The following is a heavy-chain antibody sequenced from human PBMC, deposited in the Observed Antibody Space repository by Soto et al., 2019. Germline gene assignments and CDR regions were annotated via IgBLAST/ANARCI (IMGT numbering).Heavy chain of an antibody. CDR3: ARLGWGTTYGSDDDDSSGYCFDS. CDR1: GYSFTSYW. Sequence: GESLKISCKGSGYSFTSYWIGWVPQMPGKGLEWMGIIYPGDSATRYSPSFQGQVTISADKSISTAYRQWRSLNASDTSMYYCARLGWGTTYGSDDDDSSGYCFDSWGQGTLVTVSS. CDR2: IYPGDSAT. J-gene: IGHJ4*02. D-gene: IGHD3-22*01. V-gene: IGHV5-51*01.